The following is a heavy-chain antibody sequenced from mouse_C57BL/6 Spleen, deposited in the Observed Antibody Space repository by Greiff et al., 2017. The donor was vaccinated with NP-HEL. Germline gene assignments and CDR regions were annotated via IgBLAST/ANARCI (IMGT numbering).Heavy chain of an antibody. D-gene: IGHD1-1*01. CDR3: ASSPYYGSSYPYFDY. J-gene: IGHJ2*01. Sequence: QVQLKQPGAELVRPGSSVKLSCKASGYTFTSYWMHWVKQRPIQGLEWIGNIDPSDSETHYNQKFKDKATLTVDKSSSTAYMQLSSLTSEDSAVYYCASSPYYGSSYPYFDYWGQGTTLTVSS. CDR2: IDPSDSET. CDR1: GYTFTSYW. V-gene: IGHV1-52*01.